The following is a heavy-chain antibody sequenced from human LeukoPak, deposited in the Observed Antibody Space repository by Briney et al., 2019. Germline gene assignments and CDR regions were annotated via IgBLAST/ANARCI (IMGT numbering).Heavy chain of an antibody. V-gene: IGHV3-23*01. CDR2: ISAGGDRT. CDR1: GFTFGSYA. CDR3: AKDPWYYYDSSGYLHYFDY. J-gene: IGHJ4*02. Sequence: PGGSLRLSCAASGFTFGSYAMSWVRQAPGKGLEWVSAISAGGDRTSYADSVKGRFTISRDNSKNTLYLQMNSLRAEDTAVYYCAKDPWYYYDSSGYLHYFDYWGQGTLVTVSS. D-gene: IGHD3-22*01.